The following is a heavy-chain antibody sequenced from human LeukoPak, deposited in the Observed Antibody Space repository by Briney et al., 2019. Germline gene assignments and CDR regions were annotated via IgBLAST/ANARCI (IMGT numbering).Heavy chain of an antibody. CDR2: INSDGSTT. Sequence: GGSLRLSCAASGFTFSNNWMHWVRQAPGKGLVWVSRINSDGSTTTYADSVKGRFTISRDNAKNTLYLQMNRLRAEDTAVYYCARGYIYGYDCWGQGALVTVSS. V-gene: IGHV3-74*01. J-gene: IGHJ4*02. D-gene: IGHD5-18*01. CDR3: ARGYIYGYDC. CDR1: GFTFSNNW.